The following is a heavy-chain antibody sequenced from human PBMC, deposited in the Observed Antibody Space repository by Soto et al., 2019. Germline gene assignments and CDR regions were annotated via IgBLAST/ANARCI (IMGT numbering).Heavy chain of an antibody. CDR2: IYYSGST. Sequence: PSETLSLTCTVSGGSISSSSYYRGWIRQPPGKGLEWIGSIYYSGSTNYNPSLKSRVTISVDTSKNQFSLKLSSVTAADTAVYYCARVGCSSTSCYVNYFDYWGQGTLVTVSS. CDR1: GGSISSSSYY. V-gene: IGHV4-39*07. D-gene: IGHD2-2*01. J-gene: IGHJ4*02. CDR3: ARVGCSSTSCYVNYFDY.